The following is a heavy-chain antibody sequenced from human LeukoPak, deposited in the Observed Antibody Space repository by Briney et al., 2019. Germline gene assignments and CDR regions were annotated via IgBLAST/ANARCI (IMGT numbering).Heavy chain of an antibody. V-gene: IGHV1-18*01. J-gene: IGHJ2*01. Sequence: ASVTVSCKASVYTLNHHGISWVRQAPGQPREWIGWISPYNGDTNYAQEFQGRVTMTTDTSTSTAYMELSSLRSDDTAVYYCARDASNTSGRYQYFDRWGRGTLVTASS. CDR1: VYTLNHHG. D-gene: IGHD6-19*01. CDR3: ARDASNTSGRYQYFDR. CDR2: ISPYNGDT.